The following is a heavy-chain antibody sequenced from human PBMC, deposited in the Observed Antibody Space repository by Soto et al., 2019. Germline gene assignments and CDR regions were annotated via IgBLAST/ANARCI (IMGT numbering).Heavy chain of an antibody. CDR3: AKVGPIAVAGYYYYYGMDV. Sequence: EVQLLESGGGLVQPGGSLRLSCAASGFTFSSYAISWVRQAPGKGLEWVSAISGSGGSTYYADSVKGRFTISRDNSKNTLYLQMNSLRAEDTAVYYCAKVGPIAVAGYYYYYGMDVWGQGTTVTVSS. V-gene: IGHV3-23*01. J-gene: IGHJ6*02. CDR2: ISGSGGST. D-gene: IGHD6-19*01. CDR1: GFTFSSYA.